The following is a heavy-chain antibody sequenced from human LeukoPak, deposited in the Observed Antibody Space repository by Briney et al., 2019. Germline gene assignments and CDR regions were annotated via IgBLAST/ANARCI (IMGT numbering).Heavy chain of an antibody. CDR1: VVTISSNY. CDR2: IFGGGGT. J-gene: IGHJ6*02. Sequence: GGCLRLSCVPSVVTISSNYMCCVRQAPGEGLECGSLIFGGGGTYYTEPMPCRFTISRANSKNTPYLQMKSMRSEATAVYYCARDLDPKYGMDLWPQGPTLSLPS. V-gene: IGHV3-66*01. CDR3: ARDLDPKYGMDL.